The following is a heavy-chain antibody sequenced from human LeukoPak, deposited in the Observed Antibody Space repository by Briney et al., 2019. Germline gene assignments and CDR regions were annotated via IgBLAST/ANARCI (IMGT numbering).Heavy chain of an antibody. D-gene: IGHD3-3*01. CDR1: GYSFTSYC. Sequence: GESLKISCKGPGYSFTSYCIGWVRQMPGKGLEWMGIIYPGDSDTRYSPSFQGQVPISADQAISTAYLQWSSLKASDTAMYYCARHSPQYYGFWSGYSNYYYYYMDVWGKGTTVTVSS. CDR2: IYPGDSDT. J-gene: IGHJ6*03. V-gene: IGHV5-51*01. CDR3: ARHSPQYYGFWSGYSNYYYYYMDV.